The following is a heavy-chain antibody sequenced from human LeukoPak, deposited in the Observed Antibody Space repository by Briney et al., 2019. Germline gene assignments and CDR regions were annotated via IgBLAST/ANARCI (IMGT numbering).Heavy chain of an antibody. V-gene: IGHV3-23*01. D-gene: IGHD3-22*01. J-gene: IGHJ4*02. CDR2: ISGSGGST. Sequence: PGGSLRLSCAASGFTFSIYAMSWVRQAPGKGLEWVSAISGSGGSTYYADSVKGRFTISRDNSKNTLCLQMNSLRAEDTAVYYCAKGDSPYYYDSSVDYWGQGTLVTVSS. CDR3: AKGDSPYYYDSSVDY. CDR1: GFTFSIYA.